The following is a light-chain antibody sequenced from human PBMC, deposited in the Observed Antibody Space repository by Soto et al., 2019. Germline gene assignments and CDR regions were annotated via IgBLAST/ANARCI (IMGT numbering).Light chain of an antibody. CDR2: AAS. Sequence: DIQMTQSPSSLSASVGDRVIITCRTSQSISNYLNWYQHKPGKAPKVLSSAASNVQSGFPSRFSGSGSGTVFTLTIRSLQPEDFATYFCKQSYTLCPLTFGGGTKVEIK. J-gene: IGKJ4*01. CDR1: QSISNY. V-gene: IGKV1-39*01. CDR3: KQSYTLCPLT.